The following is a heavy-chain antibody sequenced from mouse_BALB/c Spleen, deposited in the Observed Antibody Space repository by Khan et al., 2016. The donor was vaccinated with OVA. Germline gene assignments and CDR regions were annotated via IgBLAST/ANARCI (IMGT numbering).Heavy chain of an antibody. CDR3: ARKGNYPYAMDY. J-gene: IGHJ4*01. D-gene: IGHD2-1*01. Sequence: QVQLQQPGAELVKPGASVKLSCKASGYTFNSYWMHWVKQRPGQGLEWIGEIDPSDSYTNSNQKFKGKATLTVDKSSSTAYMQLSSLTSEDSVVYYCARKGNYPYAMDYWGQGTSVTVSS. V-gene: IGHV1-69*02. CDR1: GYTFNSYW. CDR2: IDPSDSYT.